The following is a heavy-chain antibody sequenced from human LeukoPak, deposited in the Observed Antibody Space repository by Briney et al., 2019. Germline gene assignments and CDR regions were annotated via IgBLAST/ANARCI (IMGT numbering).Heavy chain of an antibody. CDR2: IKQDGSEK. V-gene: IGHV3-7*01. Sequence: GGSLRLSCAASGFTFSSYWMSWVRQAPGKGLGWVANIKQDGSEKYYVDSVKGGFTISRDNAKNPLYLQMNSLRVEDTAVYYCAKPGSYGNWGQGTLVTVSS. J-gene: IGHJ4*02. CDR1: GFTFSSYW. CDR3: AKPGSYGN. D-gene: IGHD1-26*01.